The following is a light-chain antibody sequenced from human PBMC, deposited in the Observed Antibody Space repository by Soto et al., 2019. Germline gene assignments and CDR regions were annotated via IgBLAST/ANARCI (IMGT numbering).Light chain of an antibody. CDR2: DAS. CDR1: QSINTF. CDR3: QQSYYIPWT. Sequence: DIQMTQSPASLSASVGDTVTITCRGSQSINTFLSWYRHKPGKAPELLIYDASTWQIGVPSRFSGSGYGTEFTLTISSLQSEDFATYYCQQSYYIPWTFGQGTKVEVK. V-gene: IGKV1-39*01. J-gene: IGKJ1*01.